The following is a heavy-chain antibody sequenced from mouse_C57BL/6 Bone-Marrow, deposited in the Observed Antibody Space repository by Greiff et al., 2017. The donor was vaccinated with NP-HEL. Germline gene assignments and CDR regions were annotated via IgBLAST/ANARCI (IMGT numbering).Heavy chain of an antibody. J-gene: IGHJ2*01. CDR1: GYTFTSYG. V-gene: IGHV1-81*01. Sequence: QVQLKQSGAELARPGASVKLSCKASGYTFTSYGISWVKQRTGQGLEWIGEIYPRSGNTYYNEKFKGKATLTADKSSSTAYMELRSLTSEDSAVYFCARFPYLKGFDNWGQGTTLTVSS. CDR2: IYPRSGNT. CDR3: ARFPYLKGFDN.